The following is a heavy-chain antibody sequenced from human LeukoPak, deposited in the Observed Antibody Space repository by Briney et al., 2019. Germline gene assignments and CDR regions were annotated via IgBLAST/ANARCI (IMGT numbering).Heavy chain of an antibody. CDR3: AKRVPYSSSSVYFDY. V-gene: IGHV3-23*01. Sequence: GGSLRLSCAASGFTFSSYAMSWVRQAPGKGLEWVSAITDIGHSTYYADSVKGRFTISRDNSKNTLNLQMNSLRAEDTAVYYCAKRVPYSSSSVYFDYWGQGTLVTVSS. CDR2: ITDIGHST. D-gene: IGHD6-6*01. CDR1: GFTFSSYA. J-gene: IGHJ4*02.